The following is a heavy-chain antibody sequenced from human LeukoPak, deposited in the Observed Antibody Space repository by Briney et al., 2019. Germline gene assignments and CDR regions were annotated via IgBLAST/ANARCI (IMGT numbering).Heavy chain of an antibody. CDR2: IIPIFGTA. Sequence: SVKVSCKASGGTFSSYAISWVRQAPGQGLEWMGGIIPIFGTANYAQKFQGRVTITADKSTSTAYMELSSLRSEDTAVYYCAREESYYDFWSGYYTPSDAFDIWGQGTMVTVSS. V-gene: IGHV1-69*06. CDR1: GGTFSSYA. CDR3: AREESYYDFWSGYYTPSDAFDI. D-gene: IGHD3-3*01. J-gene: IGHJ3*02.